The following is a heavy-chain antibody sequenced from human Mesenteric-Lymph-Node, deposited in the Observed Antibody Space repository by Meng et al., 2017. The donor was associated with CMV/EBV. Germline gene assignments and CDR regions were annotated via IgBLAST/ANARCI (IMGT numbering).Heavy chain of an antibody. CDR2: IYYSGST. CDR3: ARVSYSGSYYGY. Sequence: GSLRLSCTVSGGSISSYYWSWIRQPPGKGLEWIGHIYYSGSTNYNPSLKSRVTISVDTSKNQFSLKLSSVTAADTAVYYCARVSYSGSYYGYWGQGTLVTVSS. V-gene: IGHV4-59*01. D-gene: IGHD1-26*01. CDR1: GGSISSYY. J-gene: IGHJ4*02.